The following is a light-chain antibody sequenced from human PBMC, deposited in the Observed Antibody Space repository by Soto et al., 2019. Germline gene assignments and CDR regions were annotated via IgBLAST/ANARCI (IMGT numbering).Light chain of an antibody. CDR3: QQYKNWPT. CDR2: GAS. CDR1: KSVSSN. Sequence: EIVMTQSPATLSVSPGERATLSCRASKSVSSNLAWYQQKLGQAPRLLIYGASTRATGITARLSGSGSGTEFTLTISSLQSEDFAVYYCQQYKNWPTFGQGTKVEIK. J-gene: IGKJ1*01. V-gene: IGKV3-15*01.